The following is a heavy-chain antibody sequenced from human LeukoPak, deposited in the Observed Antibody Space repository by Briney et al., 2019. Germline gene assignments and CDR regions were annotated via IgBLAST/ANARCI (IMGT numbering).Heavy chain of an antibody. J-gene: IGHJ4*02. V-gene: IGHV1-18*01. Sequence: QAXGQGLEWMGWISAYNGNTNYAQKLQGRVTMTTDTSTSTAYMELRSLRSDDTAVYYCARDLVDYWGQGTLVTVSS. CDR2: ISAYNGNT. D-gene: IGHD2-8*02. CDR3: ARDLVDY.